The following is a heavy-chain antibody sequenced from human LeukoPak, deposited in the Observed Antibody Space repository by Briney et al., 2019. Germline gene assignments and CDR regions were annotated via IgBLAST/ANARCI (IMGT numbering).Heavy chain of an antibody. CDR3: ARNGYPNWFDP. V-gene: IGHV4-38-2*02. CDR2: IYHTGST. Sequence: PSETLSLTCTVSGYSITSGYYWGWIRQPPGKGLEWIGSIYHTGSTYYNPSLKSRVTISVDTSKNQFSLKLSSVTAADTAVYYCARNGYPNWFDPWGQGTLVTVSS. D-gene: IGHD5-18*01. J-gene: IGHJ5*02. CDR1: GYSITSGYY.